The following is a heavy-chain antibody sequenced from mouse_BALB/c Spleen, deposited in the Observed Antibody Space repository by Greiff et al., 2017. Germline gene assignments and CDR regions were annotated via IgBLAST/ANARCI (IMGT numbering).Heavy chain of an antibody. J-gene: IGHJ4*01. CDR1: GYSFTGYF. Sequence: VQLQQSGPELVKPGASVKISCKASGYSFTGYFMNWVMQSHGKSLEWIGRINPYNGDTFYNQKFKGKATLTVDKSSSTAHMELRSLASEDSAVYYCARGLYDYGYYYAMDYWGQGTSVTVSS. CDR3: ARGLYDYGYYYAMDY. D-gene: IGHD2-4*01. CDR2: INPYNGDT. V-gene: IGHV1-20*02.